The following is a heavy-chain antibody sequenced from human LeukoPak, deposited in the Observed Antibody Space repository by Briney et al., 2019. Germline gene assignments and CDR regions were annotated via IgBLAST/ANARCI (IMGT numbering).Heavy chain of an antibody. Sequence: GGSLRLSCAASGFTFRSHTLNWVRQAPGKGLEWVSSISGSSGHIYYADSVKGRFTIFRDSAKNLLYLQMNSLRAEDTAVYYCAKTAGIVGATRVDYWGQGTLVTVS. V-gene: IGHV3-21*04. J-gene: IGHJ4*02. CDR3: AKTAGIVGATRVDY. D-gene: IGHD1-26*01. CDR2: ISGSSGHI. CDR1: GFTFRSHT.